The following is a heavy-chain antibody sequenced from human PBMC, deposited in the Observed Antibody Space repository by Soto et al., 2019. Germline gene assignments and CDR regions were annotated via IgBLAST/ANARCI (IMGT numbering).Heavy chain of an antibody. CDR3: ARVRFGEWGYAMDV. CDR2: ISSSGSSI. Sequence: QVQLVESGGGLVKPGGSLRLSCAASGLTFSECYMNWIRQAPGKGLEWVSYISSSGSSINYAGSVKGRFTISRDNAKNSLYLQMNSLRAEDTAMYYCARVRFGEWGYAMDVWGQGTTVIVSS. CDR1: GLTFSECY. J-gene: IGHJ6*02. D-gene: IGHD3-10*01. V-gene: IGHV3-11*01.